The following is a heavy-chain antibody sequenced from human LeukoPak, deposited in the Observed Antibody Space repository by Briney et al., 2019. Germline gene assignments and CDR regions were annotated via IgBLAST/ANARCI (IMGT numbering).Heavy chain of an antibody. J-gene: IGHJ5*02. CDR1: GGSISSSSYH. V-gene: IGHV4-39*01. CDR2: IYYSGST. CDR3: ARPGGGDCYPGEECLSKFDP. D-gene: IGHD2-21*02. Sequence: NPSETLSLTCIVSGGSISSSSYHWGWIRQPPGKGLEWIGSIYYSGSTYYNPSLKSRVTISVDTSKNQFSLKLSSVTAADTAVYYCARPGGGDCYPGEECLSKFDPWGQGTLVTVSS.